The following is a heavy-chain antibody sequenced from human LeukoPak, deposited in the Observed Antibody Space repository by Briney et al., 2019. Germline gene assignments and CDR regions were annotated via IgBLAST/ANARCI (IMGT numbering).Heavy chain of an antibody. D-gene: IGHD2-21*02. V-gene: IGHV3-7*01. CDR2: IKEDGSEK. CDR3: ARRYCGGDCHSPYFDY. CDR1: GFTFSSNW. J-gene: IGHJ4*02. Sequence: GGSLRLSCAAPGFTFSSNWMSWVRQAPGKGLEWVANIKEDGSEKYYVDSVKGRFTISRDNAKNSLYLQMNSLRAEDTAVYYCARRYCGGDCHSPYFDYWGQGTLVTVSS.